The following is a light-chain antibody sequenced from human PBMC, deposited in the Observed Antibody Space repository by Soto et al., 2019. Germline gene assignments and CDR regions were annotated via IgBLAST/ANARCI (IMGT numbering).Light chain of an antibody. J-gene: IGKJ4*01. CDR1: QPISSH. Sequence: EIVLTQSPGTLSLSPGERATLSCRASQPISSHRYLAWYQQKPGQAPRLLFYGASSRATGIPDRFSGSRSGAEFTLTINSLQSEDFAVYYCQPYNNWPLTFGGGTKVDIK. CDR3: QPYNNWPLT. CDR2: GAS. V-gene: IGKV3D-15*01.